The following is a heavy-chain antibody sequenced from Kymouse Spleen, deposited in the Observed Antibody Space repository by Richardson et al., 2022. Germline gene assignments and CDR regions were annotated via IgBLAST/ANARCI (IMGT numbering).Heavy chain of an antibody. D-gene: IGHD7-27*02. J-gene: IGHJ6*02. V-gene: IGHV3-30*18. CDR2: ISYDGSNK. CDR1: GFTFSSYG. CDR3: AKSGNWGLYYYYYGMDV. Sequence: QVQLVESGGGVVQPGRSLRLSCAASGFTFSSYGMHWVRQAPGKGLEWVAVISYDGSNKYYADSVKGRFTISRDNSKNTLYLQMNSLRAEDTAVYYCAKSGNWGLYYYYYGMDVWGQGTTVTVSS.